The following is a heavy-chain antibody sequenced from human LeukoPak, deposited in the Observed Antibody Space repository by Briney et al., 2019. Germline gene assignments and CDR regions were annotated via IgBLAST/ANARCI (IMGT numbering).Heavy chain of an antibody. CDR2: IYYSGAT. J-gene: IGHJ4*02. Sequence: PETLSLTCTVSGDSIISTNYYWGWIRQPPGKGLEWIGHIYYSGATYYNSSLKSRVTISVDTSKNQFSLKLNFVTAADTAVYYCARLVEYGSSSFDSWGQGTLVTVSS. D-gene: IGHD6-6*01. V-gene: IGHV4-39*01. CDR3: ARLVEYGSSSFDS. CDR1: GDSIISTNYY.